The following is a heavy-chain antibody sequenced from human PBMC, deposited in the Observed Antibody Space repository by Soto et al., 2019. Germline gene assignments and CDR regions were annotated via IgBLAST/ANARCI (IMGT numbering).Heavy chain of an antibody. D-gene: IGHD3-3*01. CDR3: ATLPVIITIFGGVIPPPKYYYMDV. CDR2: IYYSGST. V-gene: IGHV4-39*01. J-gene: IGHJ6*03. Sequence: SETLSLTCTVSGGSISSSSYYWGWIRQPPGKGLEWIGSIYYSGSTYYNPSLKSRVTISVDTSKNQFSLKLRSVTAADTSVYYCATLPVIITIFGGVIPPPKYYYMDVWGKGTTVTVSS. CDR1: GGSISSSSYY.